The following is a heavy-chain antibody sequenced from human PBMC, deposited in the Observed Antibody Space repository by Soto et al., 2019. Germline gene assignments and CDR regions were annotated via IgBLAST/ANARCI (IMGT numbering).Heavy chain of an antibody. D-gene: IGHD3-3*01. CDR2: INHSGST. V-gene: IGHV4-34*01. CDR3: ARGNDFWSGYYFDY. CDR1: GGSFSGYY. Sequence: SETLSLTCAVYGGSFSGYYWSWIRQPPGKGLEWIGEINHSGSTNYNPSLKSRVTISVDTSKNQFSLKLSSVTAADTAVYYCARGNDFWSGYYFDYWGQGTLVTVSS. J-gene: IGHJ4*02.